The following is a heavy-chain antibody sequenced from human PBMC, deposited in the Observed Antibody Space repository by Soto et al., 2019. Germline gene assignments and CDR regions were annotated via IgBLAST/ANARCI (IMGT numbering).Heavy chain of an antibody. CDR2: ISSSSYI. V-gene: IGHV3-21*01. D-gene: IGHD6-19*01. CDR1: GFTFSSYS. Sequence: GGSLRLSCAASGFTFSSYSMNWVRQAPGKGLEWVSSISSSSYIYYADSVKGRFTISRDNAKNSLYLQMNSLRAEDTAVYYCARDRSGWLPYYYYGMDVWGQGTTVTVSS. CDR3: ARDRSGWLPYYYYGMDV. J-gene: IGHJ6*02.